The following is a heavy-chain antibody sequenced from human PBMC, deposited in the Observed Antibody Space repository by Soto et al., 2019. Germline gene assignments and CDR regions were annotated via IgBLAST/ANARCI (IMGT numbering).Heavy chain of an antibody. Sequence: ASVKVSCKASGSTFSSYGIHWVRQAPGQGLEWMGWINPNSGGTKSAEKFQGRVTMTRDTSISTAYMELSRLTSDDTAVYYCASAAVTGTAGLDFWGQGTQVTVSS. CDR1: GSTFSSYG. D-gene: IGHD6-19*01. J-gene: IGHJ4*02. CDR3: ASAAVTGTAGLDF. CDR2: INPNSGGT. V-gene: IGHV1-2*02.